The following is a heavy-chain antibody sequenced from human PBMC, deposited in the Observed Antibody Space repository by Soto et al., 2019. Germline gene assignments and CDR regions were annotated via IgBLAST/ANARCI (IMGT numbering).Heavy chain of an antibody. Sequence: SETLSLTCTVSGGSISSYYWSWIRQPPGKGLEWIWYIYYSGSTNYNPSLKSRVTISVDTSKNQFSLKLSSVTAADTAVYYCARVSHYYDSSGDFDYWGQGTLVTVSS. CDR1: GGSISSYY. CDR2: IYYSGST. J-gene: IGHJ4*02. D-gene: IGHD3-22*01. V-gene: IGHV4-59*01. CDR3: ARVSHYYDSSGDFDY.